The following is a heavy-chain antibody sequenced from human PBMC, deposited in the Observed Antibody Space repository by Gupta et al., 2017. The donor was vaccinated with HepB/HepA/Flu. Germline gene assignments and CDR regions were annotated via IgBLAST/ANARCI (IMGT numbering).Heavy chain of an antibody. J-gene: IGHJ4*02. CDR3: AKDNGGDFDF. CDR2: ISWNSGNI. Sequence: EVQLEESGGGLVQPGGSLRLSCAASGFRFDDNGMHWVRQAPGKGLEWVSGISWNSGNIGYADFVKGRFNISRDNAKKSLYLQMNSLRVEDTALYFCAKDNGGDFDFWGRGTLVSVSS. D-gene: IGHD4-17*01. CDR1: GFRFDDNG. V-gene: IGHV3-9*01.